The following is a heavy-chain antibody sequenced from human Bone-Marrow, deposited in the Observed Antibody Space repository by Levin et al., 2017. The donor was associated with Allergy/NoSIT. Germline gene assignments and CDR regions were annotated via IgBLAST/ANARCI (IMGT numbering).Heavy chain of an antibody. Sequence: GGSLRLSCAASGFSFSSQAMHWVRQAPGRGLEWVAIISKDESNKYYADSVEGRFTISRDNARKLLYLEMNSLRAEDTAVYYCAKPKYFGELTNFDYWVQGTVVTVSS. J-gene: IGHJ4*02. CDR3: AKPKYFGELTNFDY. CDR1: GFSFSSQA. V-gene: IGHV3-30*18. CDR2: ISKDESNK. D-gene: IGHD3-10*01.